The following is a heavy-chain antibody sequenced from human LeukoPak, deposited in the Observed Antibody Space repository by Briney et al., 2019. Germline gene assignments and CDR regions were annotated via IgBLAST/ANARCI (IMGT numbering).Heavy chain of an antibody. D-gene: IGHD5-18*01. CDR2: IYYSGST. Sequence: SETLSLTCTVSGVSISSYYWSWIRQPPGKGLEWIGYIYYSGSTNYNPSLKSRVTISVDTSKNQFSLKLSSVTAADTAVYYCARVVNYGYSDWGQGTLVTVSS. V-gene: IGHV4-59*01. CDR3: ARVVNYGYSD. CDR1: GVSISSYY. J-gene: IGHJ4*02.